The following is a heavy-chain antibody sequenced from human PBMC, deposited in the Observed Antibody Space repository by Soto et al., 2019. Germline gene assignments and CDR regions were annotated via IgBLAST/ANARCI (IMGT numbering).Heavy chain of an antibody. D-gene: IGHD3-10*01. J-gene: IGHJ4*02. V-gene: IGHV2-5*02. CDR1: GFPLTTTGGG. CDR3: ARSLWFGELH. Sequence: QITLKESGPTLVKPTQTLTLTCSFSGFPLTTTGGGLGWIRQSPGKALEWLAIIYWDNDKRYSPSLKSRVTITKDTSKNQVVLTVTNMDPVDTGTYYCARSLWFGELHWGQGALVTVSS. CDR2: IYWDNDK.